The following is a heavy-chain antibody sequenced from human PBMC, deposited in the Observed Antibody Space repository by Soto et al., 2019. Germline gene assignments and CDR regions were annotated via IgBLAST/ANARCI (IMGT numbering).Heavy chain of an antibody. D-gene: IGHD3-3*01. CDR3: ARARSLFGVVFELDY. V-gene: IGHV4-59*01. Sequence: SETLSLTCTVSGGSISSYYWSWIRQPPGKGLEWIGYIYYSGSTNYNPSLKSRVTISVDTSKNQFSLKLSSVTAADTAVYYCARARSLFGVVFELDYWGQGTLVTVSS. CDR1: GGSISSYY. J-gene: IGHJ4*02. CDR2: IYYSGST.